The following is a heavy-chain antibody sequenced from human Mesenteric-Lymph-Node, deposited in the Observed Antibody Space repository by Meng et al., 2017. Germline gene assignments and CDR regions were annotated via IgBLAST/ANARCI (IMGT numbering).Heavy chain of an antibody. CDR2: IKHDGSEK. CDR3: ARDSSSGHIFDY. D-gene: IGHD6-13*01. V-gene: IGHV3-7*01. Sequence: GESPKISCAGTGFTFRSYWMNWVRQAPGKGLEWVANIKHDGSEKHYVDSVRGRFTISRDNAKNSLFLEMNSLRVEDTVVYYCARDSSSGHIFDYWGQGTPVTVSS. CDR1: GFTFRSYW. J-gene: IGHJ4*02.